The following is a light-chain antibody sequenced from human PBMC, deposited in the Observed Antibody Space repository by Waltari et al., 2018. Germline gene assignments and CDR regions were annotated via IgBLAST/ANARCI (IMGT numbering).Light chain of an antibody. Sequence: VVLTPSPVTLSLSPGATSTLSCRASQTIGTYFAWYQHKLGQSPRLLIYDASTRATGIPARFSGSGSGTDFTLTISGLEAEDSAFYYCQQRYNWPPLTFGGGTKVQTK. J-gene: IGKJ4*01. CDR2: DAS. CDR1: QTIGTY. V-gene: IGKV3-11*01. CDR3: QQRYNWPPLT.